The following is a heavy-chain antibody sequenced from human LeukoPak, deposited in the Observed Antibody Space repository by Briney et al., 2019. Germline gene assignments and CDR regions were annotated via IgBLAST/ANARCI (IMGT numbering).Heavy chain of an antibody. V-gene: IGHV4-59*01. J-gene: IGHJ4*02. CDR2: VHYSGST. D-gene: IGHD3-10*01. Sequence: SETLSLTCTVSGGSISSEWWAWIRQPPGKGPEWIAYVHYSGSTSYNPFLESRVTISIDTSKNQFSLKLSSVTAADTALYYCAGYGSESYYKAFDYWGQGTLVTVSS. CDR1: GGSISSEW. CDR3: AGYGSESYYKAFDY.